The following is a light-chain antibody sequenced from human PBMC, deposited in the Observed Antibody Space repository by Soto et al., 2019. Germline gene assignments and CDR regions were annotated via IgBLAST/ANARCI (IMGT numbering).Light chain of an antibody. Sequence: VLTQSPSASASLGASVKLTCTLTSGHSIYAIAWHQQQPEKGPRFLMKLNNDGSHTKGDGIPDRFSGSSSGAEWYLTISSLQSEDEADYYCQTWATGPWVFGGGTKLTVL. CDR2: LNNDGSH. CDR3: QTWATGPWV. J-gene: IGLJ3*02. V-gene: IGLV4-69*01. CDR1: SGHSIYA.